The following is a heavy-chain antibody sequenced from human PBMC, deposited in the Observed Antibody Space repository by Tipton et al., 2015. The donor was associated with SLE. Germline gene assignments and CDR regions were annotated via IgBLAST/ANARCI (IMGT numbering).Heavy chain of an antibody. CDR3: ASNQETYQMSFLGYYYYMDV. V-gene: IGHV3-30*04. D-gene: IGHD2-21*01. J-gene: IGHJ6*03. CDR2: ISYDGTTT. Sequence: SLRLSCAASGFPFSTYTMNWVRQAPGKGLEGVAVISYDGTTTYYADSVKGRFTISRDNFKNTLSLQINSLRTEDAAIYYCASNQETYQMSFLGYYYYMDVWGKGTTVTVSS. CDR1: GFPFSTYT.